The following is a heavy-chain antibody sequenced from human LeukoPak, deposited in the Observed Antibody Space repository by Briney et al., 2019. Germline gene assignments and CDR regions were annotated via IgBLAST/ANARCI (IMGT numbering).Heavy chain of an antibody. Sequence: GGSLRLSCAASGFTFSSYAMSWVCQAPGKGLERVSAISGSGGSTYYANSVKGRFTITRDNSKNTLYLQMNSLRAEDTAVYYCWKDHGDYGGNGAFDIWGQGTMVTVSS. D-gene: IGHD4-23*01. CDR3: WKDHGDYGGNGAFDI. V-gene: IGHV3-23*01. CDR2: ISGSGGST. CDR1: GFTFSSYA. J-gene: IGHJ3*02.